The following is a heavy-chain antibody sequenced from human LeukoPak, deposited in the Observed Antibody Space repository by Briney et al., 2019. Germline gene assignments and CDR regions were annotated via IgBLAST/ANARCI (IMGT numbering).Heavy chain of an antibody. V-gene: IGHV4-39*01. D-gene: IGHD5-24*01. CDR3: AKGDRDGYNWELFDY. CDR2: VYYSGST. J-gene: IGHJ4*02. CDR1: GGSISSSSYY. Sequence: SSETLSLTCTVAGGSISSSSYYWGWIRQPPGKGLEWFGSVYYSGSTYSNPSLKRRVNISVDTSKNQFSLKLSSVTAPDTAVYYCAKGDRDGYNWELFDYWGQGTLVSVSS.